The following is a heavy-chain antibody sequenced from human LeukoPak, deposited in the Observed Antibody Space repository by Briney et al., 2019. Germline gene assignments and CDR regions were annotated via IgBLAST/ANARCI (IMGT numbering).Heavy chain of an antibody. CDR3: ARLYSGSYTRLDP. CDR2: IYYSGGT. J-gene: IGHJ5*02. CDR1: GGSISGFH. D-gene: IGHD1-26*01. Sequence: PSETLSLTCTVPGGSISGFHWGWIRQPPGKGLDYIGDIYYSGGTNYNPSLKSRVTISVDTSKNRFSLRLSSVTAADTAVYYCARLYSGSYTRLDPWGQGTLVTVSS. V-gene: IGHV4-59*08.